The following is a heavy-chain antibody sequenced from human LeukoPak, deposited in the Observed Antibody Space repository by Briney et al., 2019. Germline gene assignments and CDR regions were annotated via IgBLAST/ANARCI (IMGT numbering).Heavy chain of an antibody. CDR1: GYSISSGYY. CDR2: IYHSGST. Sequence: SETLSLTCTVSGYSISSGYYWGWIRQPPGKGLEWIGSIYHSGSTCYNPSLKSRVTISVDTSKNQFSLKLSSVTAADTAVYYCARVLFRGGSWFDPWGQGTLVTVSS. V-gene: IGHV4-38-2*02. J-gene: IGHJ5*02. CDR3: ARVLFRGGSWFDP. D-gene: IGHD4-23*01.